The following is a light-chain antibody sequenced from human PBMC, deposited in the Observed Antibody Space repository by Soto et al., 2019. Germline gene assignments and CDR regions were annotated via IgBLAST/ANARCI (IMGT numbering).Light chain of an antibody. CDR2: DSN. V-gene: IGLV1-51*01. Sequence: QSVLTQPPSVSAAPGQKVAISCSGSNSNIGNNYVSWYQQLPKTAPKLLIYDSNKRASGIPDRFSGSKSGTSATLGITGLQTGDEADYYCGTWDSSLSAFVFGGGTKVTVL. J-gene: IGLJ2*01. CDR1: NSNIGNNY. CDR3: GTWDSSLSAFV.